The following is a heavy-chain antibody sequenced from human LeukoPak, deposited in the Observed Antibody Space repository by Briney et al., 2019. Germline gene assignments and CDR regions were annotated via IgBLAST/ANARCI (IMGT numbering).Heavy chain of an antibody. V-gene: IGHV3-53*01. J-gene: IGHJ5*02. CDR3: ARVLTSSSSLS. CDR2: IYSGGST. CDR1: GFTVSSNY. Sequence: PGGSLRLSCAASGFTVSSNYMSWVRQAPGKGLEWVSVIYSGGSTYYADSVKGRFTISRDNSKNTLYLQMNSLRAEDTAVYYFARVLTSSSSLSWGQGTLVTVSS. D-gene: IGHD6-6*01.